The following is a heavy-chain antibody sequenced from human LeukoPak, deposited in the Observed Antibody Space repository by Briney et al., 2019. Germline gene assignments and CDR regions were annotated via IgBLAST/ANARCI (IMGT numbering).Heavy chain of an antibody. CDR2: INPKNGDT. J-gene: IGHJ4*02. V-gene: IGHV1-2*02. CDR3: ARDGRLRNGYDNFYI. CDR1: GYTFSGFY. D-gene: IGHD5-18*01. Sequence: ASVKVSCKASGYTFSGFYINWARQAPGQGLEWMGWINPKNGDTHYAQDFLGRVTMTRDTSISTAYMELSRLTSDDTAVYYCARDGRLRNGYDNFYIWGQGTLVTVSS.